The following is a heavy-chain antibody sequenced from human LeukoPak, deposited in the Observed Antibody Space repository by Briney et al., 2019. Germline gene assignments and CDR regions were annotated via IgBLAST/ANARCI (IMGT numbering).Heavy chain of an antibody. CDR3: ARAPSRNWGLNWYFDL. CDR2: VYSSGST. V-gene: IGHV4-4*07. D-gene: IGHD7-27*01. CDR1: GGSINTYY. Sequence: SETLSLTCIVFGGSINTYYWSWIRQPAGKGLEWIGRVYSSGSTNYNPSLESRVTMSVDTSKNRFSLKLSSVTAADTAVYYCARAPSRNWGLNWYFDLWGRGTLVTVSS. J-gene: IGHJ2*01.